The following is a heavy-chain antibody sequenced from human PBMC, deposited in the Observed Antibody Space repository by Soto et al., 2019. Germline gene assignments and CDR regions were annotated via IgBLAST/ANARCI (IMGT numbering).Heavy chain of an antibody. CDR3: ARDTSEHSSSWYRAFYYYGMDV. D-gene: IGHD6-13*01. V-gene: IGHV1-69*01. J-gene: IGHJ6*02. CDR1: GGTFSSYA. CDR2: IIPIFGTA. Sequence: QVQLVQSGAEVKKPGSSVKVSCKASGGTFSSYAISWVRQAPGQGLEWMGGIIPIFGTANYAQKFQGRVTITADESTSTAYMELSSLRSEDTAVYYCARDTSEHSSSWYRAFYYYGMDVWGQGTTVTVSS.